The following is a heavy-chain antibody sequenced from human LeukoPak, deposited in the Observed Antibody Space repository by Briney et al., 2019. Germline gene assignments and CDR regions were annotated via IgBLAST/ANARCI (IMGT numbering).Heavy chain of an antibody. CDR3: ARDGDDDFWCGPSGY. V-gene: IGHV4-61*02. CDR2: IYTCGST. Sequence: PPQTLSLTCTVSGGSISSGSYYWSSSRQPAGRGLEWIGRIYTCGSTNYNPSLKSRVTISVDTSKNQFSLKLSSVTAADTAVYYCARDGDDDFWCGPSGYWGQGTLVTVSS. D-gene: IGHD3-3*01. CDR1: GGSISSGSYY. J-gene: IGHJ4*02.